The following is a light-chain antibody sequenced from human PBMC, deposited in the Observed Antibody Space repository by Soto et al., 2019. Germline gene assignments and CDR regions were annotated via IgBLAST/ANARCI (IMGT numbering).Light chain of an antibody. CDR1: QSVSSY. Sequence: EIVLTQSPATLSLSPGERATLSCRASQSVSSYLAWYQQKPGQAPRLLIYDASNRATGIPARFSGSGSGTDFTLTISSLEPEDFAVYYCQQRSKGEVTFGQGTRLEIK. V-gene: IGKV3-11*01. CDR3: QQRSKGEVT. CDR2: DAS. J-gene: IGKJ5*01.